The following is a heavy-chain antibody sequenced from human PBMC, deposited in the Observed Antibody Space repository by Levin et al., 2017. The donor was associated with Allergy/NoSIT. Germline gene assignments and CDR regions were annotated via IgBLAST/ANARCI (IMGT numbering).Heavy chain of an antibody. V-gene: IGHV3-30-3*01. CDR3: ARGCGGDCSAPLDY. D-gene: IGHD2-21*02. CDR1: GFTFSSYA. Sequence: PGGSLRLSCAASGFTFSSYAMHWVRQAPGKGLEWVAVISYDGSNKYYADSVKGRFTISRDNSKNTLYLQMNSLRAEDTAVYYCARGCGGDCSAPLDYWGQGTLVTVSS. J-gene: IGHJ4*02. CDR2: ISYDGSNK.